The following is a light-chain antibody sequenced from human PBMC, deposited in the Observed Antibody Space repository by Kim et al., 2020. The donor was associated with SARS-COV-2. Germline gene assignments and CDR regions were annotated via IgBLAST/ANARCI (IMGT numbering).Light chain of an antibody. J-gene: IGLJ3*02. CDR1: SNNVGNQG. Sequence: QAGLTQPPSVSKDLRQTATLTCTGNSNNVGNQGAAWLQQRQGHPPKVLFYRNNKRPSGISERLSASRSGNTASLTITGLQPEDEADYYCSAWDRSLRGWVFGGGTQLTVL. V-gene: IGLV10-54*01. CDR2: RNN. CDR3: SAWDRSLRGWV.